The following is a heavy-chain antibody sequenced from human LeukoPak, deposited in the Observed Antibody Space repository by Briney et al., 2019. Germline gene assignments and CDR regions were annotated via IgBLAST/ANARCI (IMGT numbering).Heavy chain of an antibody. CDR1: GYTFNDYY. D-gene: IGHD3-9*01. V-gene: IGHV1-2*02. J-gene: IGHJ4*02. CDR2: INPNSGRT. CDR3: ARDSSDILTGYYHF. Sequence: ASVKVSCKTSGYTFNDYYLHWVRQAPGQGLEWMGWINPNSGRTNYAPKFQGRVTLTTDTSISTAYMELSSLISGDTALYYGARDSSDILTGYYHFWGQGTLVTVSS.